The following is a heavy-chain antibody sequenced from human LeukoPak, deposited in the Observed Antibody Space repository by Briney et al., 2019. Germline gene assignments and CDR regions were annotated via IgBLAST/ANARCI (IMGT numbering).Heavy chain of an antibody. D-gene: IGHD4-17*01. CDR3: ARNYGDYDLPDY. Sequence: SETLSLTCTVSGGSISSSSYYWSWIRQHPGKGLEWIGYIYYSGSTYYNPSLKSRVTISVDTSKNQFSLKLSSVTAADTAVYYCARNYGDYDLPDYWGQGTLVTVSS. CDR1: GGSISSSSYY. V-gene: IGHV4-31*03. J-gene: IGHJ4*02. CDR2: IYYSGST.